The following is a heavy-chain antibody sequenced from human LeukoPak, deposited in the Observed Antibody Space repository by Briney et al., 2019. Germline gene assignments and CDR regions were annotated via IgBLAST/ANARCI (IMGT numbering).Heavy chain of an antibody. CDR3: ARDYYYGSGSYYPGNYFDY. CDR1: GYSFTGHY. D-gene: IGHD3-10*01. Sequence: ASVKVSCKASGYSFTGHYMHWVRQAPGQGLEWMGIINPSGGSTSYAQKFQGRVTMTRDTSTSTVYMELSSLRSEDTAVYYCARDYYYGSGSYYPGNYFDYWGQGTLVTVSS. V-gene: IGHV1-46*01. CDR2: INPSGGST. J-gene: IGHJ4*02.